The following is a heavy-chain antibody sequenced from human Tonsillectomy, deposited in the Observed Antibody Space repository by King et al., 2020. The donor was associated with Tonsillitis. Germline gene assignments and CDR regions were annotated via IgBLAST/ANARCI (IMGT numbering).Heavy chain of an antibody. CDR2: ISGSSYST. D-gene: IGHD6-19*01. V-gene: IGHV3-23*04. CDR3: AKLPDSRGWSTPFDY. Sequence: DVQLVESGGGLVQPGGSLRLSCAASGFTFSSYAMGWVRQAPGKGLEWVSTISGSSYSTYYSDSVKGRFNIPRDNSNHTLYLQMHSLRPEDTASYYCAKLPDSRGWSTPFDYWGQGTLVTVSS. CDR1: GFTFSSYA. J-gene: IGHJ4*02.